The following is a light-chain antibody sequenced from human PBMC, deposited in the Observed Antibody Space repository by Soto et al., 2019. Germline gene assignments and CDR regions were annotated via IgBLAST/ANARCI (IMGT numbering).Light chain of an antibody. V-gene: IGKV3-15*01. CDR2: GAY. Sequence: EIVMTQPPATLSVSPGERVTLSCRASQSIARNFAWYQQKPGQAPRLLIYGAYTRATGIPARFSGSGSGAEFTLTISSLQSEDFAVYYCLQYDTWPRTFGQGTNVDIK. CDR1: QSIARN. CDR3: LQYDTWPRT. J-gene: IGKJ1*01.